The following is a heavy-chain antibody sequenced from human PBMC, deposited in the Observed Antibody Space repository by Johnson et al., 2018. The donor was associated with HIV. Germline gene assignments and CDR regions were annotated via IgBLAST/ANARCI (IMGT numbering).Heavy chain of an antibody. V-gene: IGHV3-30*02. D-gene: IGHD2/OR15-2a*01. Sequence: QVQLVESGGGVVQPGRSLRLSCAASQFSFSAYGMHWVRQAPGKGLEWVAFIRYDGSNKYYADSVKGRFTISRDNYKNTLYLQMNSLRAEDTAVYYCAKDRGTTRAFDIWGQGTMVTVSS. CDR1: QFSFSAYG. CDR2: IRYDGSNK. J-gene: IGHJ3*02. CDR3: AKDRGTTRAFDI.